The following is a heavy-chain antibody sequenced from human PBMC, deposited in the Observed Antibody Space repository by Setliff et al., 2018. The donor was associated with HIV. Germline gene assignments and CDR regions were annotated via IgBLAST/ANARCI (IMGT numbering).Heavy chain of an antibody. CDR3: AKDRFSDSSAPGDAFDV. J-gene: IGHJ3*01. CDR1: GFTFSNYW. D-gene: IGHD3-22*01. Sequence: GGSLRLSCAASGFTFSNYWMSWVRQAPGKGLEWVANIKQDGSERSYVDSVKGRFTISRDNSKNTLYLQLNSLRAEDTAVYYCAKDRFSDSSAPGDAFDVWGVGTLVTVSS. V-gene: IGHV3-7*03. CDR2: IKQDGSER.